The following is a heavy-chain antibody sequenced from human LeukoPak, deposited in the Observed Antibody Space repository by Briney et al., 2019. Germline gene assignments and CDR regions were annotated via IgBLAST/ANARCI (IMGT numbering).Heavy chain of an antibody. CDR3: ARSYSSGWYFFDY. Sequence: SVKVSCKVSGYTLTELSMHWVRQAPGQGLEWMGGIIPIFGTANYAQKFQGRVTITADESTSTAYMELSSLRSEDTAVYYCARSYSSGWYFFDYWGQGTLVTVSS. D-gene: IGHD6-19*01. CDR1: GYTLTELS. J-gene: IGHJ4*02. V-gene: IGHV1-69*13. CDR2: IIPIFGTA.